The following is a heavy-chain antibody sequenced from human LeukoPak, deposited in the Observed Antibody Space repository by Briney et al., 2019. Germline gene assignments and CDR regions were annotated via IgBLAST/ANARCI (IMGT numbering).Heavy chain of an antibody. J-gene: IGHJ4*02. Sequence: PGGSLRLSCAASGFTFSDYYMSWIRQAPGKGLEWISYISPNSDYTNYADSVKGRFTISRDNAKNSLYLQMNSLRAEDTAVYYCARHQQLVNSGNANWGQGTLVTVPS. CDR1: GFTFSDYY. D-gene: IGHD6-13*01. CDR2: ISPNSDYT. CDR3: ARHQQLVNSGNAN. V-gene: IGHV3-11*06.